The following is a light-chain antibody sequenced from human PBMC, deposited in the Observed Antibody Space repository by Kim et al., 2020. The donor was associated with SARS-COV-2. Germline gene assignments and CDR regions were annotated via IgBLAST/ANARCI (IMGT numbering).Light chain of an antibody. Sequence: SVSQGERATLSCRASQSVSSGLAWYQQKPGQAPRLLIYDASKRATGTPARFSGSGSGTEFTLTISSLQSDDFAVYACHQYFDLPSFGQGTRLEIK. V-gene: IGKV3-15*01. CDR2: DAS. CDR3: HQYFDLPS. J-gene: IGKJ5*01. CDR1: QSVSSG.